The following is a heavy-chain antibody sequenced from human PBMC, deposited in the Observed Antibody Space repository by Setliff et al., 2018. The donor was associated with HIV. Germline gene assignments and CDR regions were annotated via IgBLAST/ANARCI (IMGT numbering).Heavy chain of an antibody. CDR2: VHPVDSDV. CDR1: GYIFTGYW. Sequence: GESLKLSCQGSGYIFTGYWVGWVRQMAGKGLEWMGMVHPVDSDVRYSPSFEGQVTISADKSTSTAYLQWTGLKASDTAMYYCARIGDTSGYYFYIFDLWGQGTMVTVSS. CDR3: ARIGDTSGYYFYIFDL. V-gene: IGHV5-51*01. J-gene: IGHJ3*01. D-gene: IGHD3-22*01.